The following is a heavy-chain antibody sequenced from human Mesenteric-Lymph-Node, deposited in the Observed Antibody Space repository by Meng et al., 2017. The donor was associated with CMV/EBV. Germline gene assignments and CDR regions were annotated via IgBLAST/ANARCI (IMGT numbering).Heavy chain of an antibody. V-gene: IGHV3-23*01. CDR2: ISGSGAGT. CDR3: AKGRGGTDCNYGMDV. J-gene: IGHJ6*02. D-gene: IGHD2-21*02. CDR1: GFTFRTYA. Sequence: GGSLRLSCAASGFTFRTYAMSWVRQAPGKGLEWVSVISGSGAGTYYADSMRGRFTISRDNSKNTLFLQMNSLRGEDTALYFCAKGRGGTDCNYGMDVWGQGTTVTVSS.